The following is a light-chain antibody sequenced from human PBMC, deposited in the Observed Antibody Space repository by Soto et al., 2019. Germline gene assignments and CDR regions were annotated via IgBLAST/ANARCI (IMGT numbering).Light chain of an antibody. J-gene: IGKJ4*01. Sequence: IQVSMSPSSVSASVGVIATITFQASQSIVRNLNWYQQKPGKAPELLIYTASNLESGVPSRFSGSGSGTDFALTISSLQPEDSAVYYCQQSNSSPLSFGGGTKVDIK. CDR2: TAS. V-gene: IGKV1-39*01. CDR3: QQSNSSPLS. CDR1: QSIVRN.